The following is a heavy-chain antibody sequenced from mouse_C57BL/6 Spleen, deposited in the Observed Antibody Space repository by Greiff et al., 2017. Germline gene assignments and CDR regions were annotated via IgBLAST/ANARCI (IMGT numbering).Heavy chain of an antibody. J-gene: IGHJ2*01. Sequence: EVQVVESGGGLVKPGGSLKLSCAASGFTFSDYGMYWVRQAPEKGLEWVAYISSGSSTIYYADTVKGRFTISRDNAKNTLFLQMTSLRSEDTAMYYCARDDYDPPFDYWGQGTTLTVSS. V-gene: IGHV5-17*01. CDR2: ISSGSSTI. CDR1: GFTFSDYG. D-gene: IGHD2-4*01. CDR3: ARDDYDPPFDY.